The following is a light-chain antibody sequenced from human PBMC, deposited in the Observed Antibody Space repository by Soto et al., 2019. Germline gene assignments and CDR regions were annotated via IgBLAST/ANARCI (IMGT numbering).Light chain of an antibody. V-gene: IGLV1-51*01. J-gene: IGLJ2*01. CDR1: SSNIGNNY. CDR2: DNN. Sequence: QSVLTQPPSVSAAPGQKVTISCSGSSSNIGNNYVSWYQQLPGTATKLLIYDNNKRPSGIPDRFSGSKSGASATLGITGLQTGDEADYYCGTWDSRRSAVVVGGGTKLTVL. CDR3: GTWDSRRSAVV.